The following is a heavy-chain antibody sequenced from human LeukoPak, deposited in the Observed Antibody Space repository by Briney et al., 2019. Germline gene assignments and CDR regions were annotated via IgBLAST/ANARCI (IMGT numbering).Heavy chain of an antibody. CDR2: LSYDGSNK. J-gene: IGHJ4*02. V-gene: IGHV3-30-3*01. CDR1: GFTFSSCA. D-gene: IGHD4-23*01. CDR3: ARDARWMRATYYFDY. Sequence: GGSLRLSCAASGFTFSSCAMHWVRQAPGKGLEWVAVLSYDGSNKYYADSVKGRFTISRDNSKNTLYLQMNSLRAEDTAVYYCARDARWMRATYYFDYWGQGTLVTVSS.